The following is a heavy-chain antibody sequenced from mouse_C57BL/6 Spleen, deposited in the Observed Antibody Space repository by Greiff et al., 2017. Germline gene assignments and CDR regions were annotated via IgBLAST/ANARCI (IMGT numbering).Heavy chain of an antibody. Sequence: EVHLVESGGGLVKPGGSLKLSCAASGFTFSDYGMHWVRQAPEKGLEWVAYISSGSSTIYYADTVKGRFTISRDNAKNTLFLQMTSLRPEDTAMYYCARNDYDYAMDYWGQGTSVTVSS. CDR1: GFTFSDYG. V-gene: IGHV5-17*01. J-gene: IGHJ4*01. D-gene: IGHD2-4*01. CDR3: ARNDYDYAMDY. CDR2: ISSGSSTI.